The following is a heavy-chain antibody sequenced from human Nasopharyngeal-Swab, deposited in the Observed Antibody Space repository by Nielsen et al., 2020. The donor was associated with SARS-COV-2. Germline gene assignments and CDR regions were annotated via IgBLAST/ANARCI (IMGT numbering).Heavy chain of an antibody. CDR2: IYYSGST. V-gene: IGHV4-61*01. CDR1: GGSINTHSHY. CDR3: ARGFDY. J-gene: IGHJ4*02. Sequence: GSLTLSCTVSGGSINTHSHYWSWIRKPPGKGLEWIGYIYYSGSTNYNPSLKSRVTISVDTSKNQFSLKLSSVTAADTAVYYCARGFDYWGQGTLVTVSS.